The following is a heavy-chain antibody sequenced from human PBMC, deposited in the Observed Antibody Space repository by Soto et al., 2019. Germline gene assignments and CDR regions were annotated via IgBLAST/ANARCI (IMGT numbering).Heavy chain of an antibody. D-gene: IGHD3-10*01. V-gene: IGHV3-7*01. J-gene: IGHJ5*02. Sequence: PVGSLRLSCAASGFTFSSYWMSWVRQAPGKGLEWVANIKQDGSEKYYVGSVKGRFTISRDNAKNSLYLQMNSLRAEDTAVYYCARGLGGSNWFDPWGQGTLVTVSS. CDR3: ARGLGGSNWFDP. CDR2: IKQDGSEK. CDR1: GFTFSSYW.